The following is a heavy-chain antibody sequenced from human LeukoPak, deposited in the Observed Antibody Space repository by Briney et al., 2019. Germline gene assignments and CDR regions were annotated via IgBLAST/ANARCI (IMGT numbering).Heavy chain of an antibody. CDR1: GXXXXSYG. Sequence: SGXXXXSYGMHWVRQAPGKGLEWVAVISYDGSDKYYADSVKGRFTISRDNSKNTLYLQMNSLRAEDTAVYYCAKDQDIAAAAYYFDYWGQGTLVTVSS. CDR3: AKDQDIAAAAYYFDY. CDR2: ISYDGSDK. D-gene: IGHD6-13*01. J-gene: IGHJ4*02. V-gene: IGHV3-30*18.